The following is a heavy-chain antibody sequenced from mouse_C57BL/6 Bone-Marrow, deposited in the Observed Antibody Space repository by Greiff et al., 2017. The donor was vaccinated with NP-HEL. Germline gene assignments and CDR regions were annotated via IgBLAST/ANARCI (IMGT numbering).Heavy chain of an antibody. D-gene: IGHD2-1*01. Sequence: QVQLQQPGAELVKPGASVKLSCKASGYTFTSYWMHWVKQRPGQGLEWIGMIHPTSGGTNYNEKFKSKATLTVDKSASTAYMQLSSLTSEDSAVYYCAKGDYGNYPAWFAYWGQGTLVTVSA. V-gene: IGHV1-64*01. CDR1: GYTFTSYW. CDR2: IHPTSGGT. J-gene: IGHJ3*01. CDR3: AKGDYGNYPAWFAY.